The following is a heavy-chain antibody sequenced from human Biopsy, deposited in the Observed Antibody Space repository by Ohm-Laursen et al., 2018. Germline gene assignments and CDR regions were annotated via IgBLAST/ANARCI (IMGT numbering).Heavy chain of an antibody. CDR2: LAFSSGRT. J-gene: IGHJ4*02. V-gene: IGHV3-23*01. Sequence: LRLSCSAAGFDFRNYDLTWIRQAPGKGLEWVASLAFSSGRTYYADSVKGRFTISRDDSQNTLYLQMDSLRVADTAVYHCAKYQLPATATSILDYWGQGALVTVSS. CDR3: AKYQLPATATSILDY. D-gene: IGHD4-17*01. CDR1: GFDFRNYD.